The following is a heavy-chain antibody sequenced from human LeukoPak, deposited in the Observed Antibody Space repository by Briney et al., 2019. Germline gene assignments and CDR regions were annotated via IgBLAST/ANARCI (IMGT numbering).Heavy chain of an antibody. CDR2: ISAYNGNT. CDR1: GYTFTSYG. Sequence: GASVKVSCKASGYTFTSYGISWVRQAPGQGLVWMGWISAYNGNTNYAQKLQGRVTMTTDTSTSTAYMELRSLRSDDTAVYYCARDVARITMIVVAGDYWGQGTLVTVSS. V-gene: IGHV1-18*01. D-gene: IGHD3-22*01. J-gene: IGHJ4*02. CDR3: ARDVARITMIVVAGDY.